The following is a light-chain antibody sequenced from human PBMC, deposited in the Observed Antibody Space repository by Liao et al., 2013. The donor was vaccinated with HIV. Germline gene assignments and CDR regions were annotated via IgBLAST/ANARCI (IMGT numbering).Light chain of an antibody. CDR1: NIGDKS. V-gene: IGLV3-21*04. Sequence: SYELTQPPSVSVAPGKTARITCGGSNIGDKSVHWYQQKPGQAPVLVIYYDSDRPSGIPERFSGSNSGNTATLTISRVEAGDEADYYCQVWDSSSDHRVFGGGTQLTVL. CDR2: YDS. J-gene: IGLJ3*02. CDR3: QVWDSSSDHRV.